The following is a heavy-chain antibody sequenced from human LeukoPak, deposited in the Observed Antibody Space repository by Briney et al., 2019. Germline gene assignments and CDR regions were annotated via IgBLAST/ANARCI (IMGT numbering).Heavy chain of an antibody. CDR3: ARDRVGGATAAFDI. V-gene: IGHV4-59*13. CDR2: IYYSGST. D-gene: IGHD1-26*01. CDR1: GGSISSYY. J-gene: IGHJ3*02. Sequence: SETLSLTCTVSGGSISSYYWSWVRQPPGKGLEWIGFIYYSGSTNYNPSLKSRVAISVDRSKNQFTLKLSSVTAADTAVYYCARDRVGGATAAFDIWGQGTMVTASS.